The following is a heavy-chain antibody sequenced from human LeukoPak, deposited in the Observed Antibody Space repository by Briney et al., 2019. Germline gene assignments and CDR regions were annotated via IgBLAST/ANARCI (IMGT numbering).Heavy chain of an antibody. CDR3: AKDFLSGSYYFDY. Sequence: PGGSLRLSCAASGFTFSDYYMSWIRQAPGKGLEWVSYISSSGSTTYYADSVKGRFTISRDNAKNSLYLQMNSLRAEDTAVYYCAKDFLSGSYYFDYWGQGTLVTVSS. CDR2: ISSSGSTT. J-gene: IGHJ4*02. D-gene: IGHD1-26*01. CDR1: GFTFSDYY. V-gene: IGHV3-11*01.